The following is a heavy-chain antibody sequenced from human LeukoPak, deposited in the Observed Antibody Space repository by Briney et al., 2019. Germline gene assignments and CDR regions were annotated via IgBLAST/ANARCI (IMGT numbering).Heavy chain of an antibody. CDR2: IRYDENTK. V-gene: IGHV3-30*02. D-gene: IGHD5-24*01. Sequence: GGSLRLSCTASGFPFRTYRMQGVRQAPGKGLEWVACIRYDENTKYYADSVKGRFTVSRHNSENTLFLQMNRLRAEDTAVYYCAKENARVGYRHFSYWGQGTLVTVSS. CDR3: AKENARVGYRHFSY. CDR1: GFPFRTYR. J-gene: IGHJ4*02.